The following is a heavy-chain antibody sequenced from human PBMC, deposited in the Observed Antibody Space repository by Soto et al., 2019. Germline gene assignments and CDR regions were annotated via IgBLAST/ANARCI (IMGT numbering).Heavy chain of an antibody. CDR1: GGSISSYY. V-gene: IGHV4-59*01. D-gene: IGHD3-3*01. CDR2: VYYSGST. Sequence: QVQLQESGPGLVKPSENLSLTCTVSGGSISSYYWSWIRQPPGKGLEWIGCVYYSGSTSYNPSLKSRVTISVDTSTNQFSLKLNSVTTADTAVYYCARSFYDFGWFDPWGQGTLVTVSS. J-gene: IGHJ5*02. CDR3: ARSFYDFGWFDP.